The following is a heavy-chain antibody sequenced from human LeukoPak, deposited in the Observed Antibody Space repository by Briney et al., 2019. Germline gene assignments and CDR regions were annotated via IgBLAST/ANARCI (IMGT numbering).Heavy chain of an antibody. CDR2: INPNSGGT. V-gene: IGHV1-2*02. D-gene: IGHD1-1*01. J-gene: IGHJ4*02. CDR1: GYTFTGYY. Sequence: GASVKVSLKASGYTFTGYYMHWVRQAPGPGLEWVGWINPNSGGTNYAQKFQGRVTMTRDTSISTAYMELSRLRSDDTAVYYCARGSYNWNDGGYYFDYWGQGTLVTVSS. CDR3: ARGSYNWNDGGYYFDY.